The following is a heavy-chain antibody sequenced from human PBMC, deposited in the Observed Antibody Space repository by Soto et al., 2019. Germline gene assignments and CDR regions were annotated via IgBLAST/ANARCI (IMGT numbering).Heavy chain of an antibody. CDR1: GFTFSTYW. CDR2: IKQDGGEK. V-gene: IGHV3-7*01. CDR3: ASETSAAWPYYLDY. Sequence: EVQLVESGGGLVQPGGSLRLSCAASGFTFSTYWMSWVRQAPGKGLEWVANIKQDGGEKYYLDSVKGRFTISRDNAKNSLYLKMNCLRAEDTAVYYCASETSAAWPYYLDYWGQGTLVTVSS. J-gene: IGHJ4*02. D-gene: IGHD3-10*01.